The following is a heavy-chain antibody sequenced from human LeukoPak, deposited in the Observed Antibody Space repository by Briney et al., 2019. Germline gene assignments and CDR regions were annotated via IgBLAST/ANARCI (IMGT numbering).Heavy chain of an antibody. J-gene: IGHJ4*02. CDR2: INHSGST. CDR1: GGSFSGYF. V-gene: IGHV4-34*01. Sequence: SETLSLTCAVDGGSFSGYFWTWIRQPPGKGLEWIGEINHSGSTNYNPSLKSRVTISVDTSKNQFSLKLSSVTAADTAVYYCATSIAARSKFDYWGQGTLVTVSS. D-gene: IGHD6-6*01. CDR3: ATSIAARSKFDY.